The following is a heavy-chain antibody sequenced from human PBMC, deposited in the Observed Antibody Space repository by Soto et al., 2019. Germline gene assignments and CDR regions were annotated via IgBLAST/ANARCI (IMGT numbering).Heavy chain of an antibody. J-gene: IGHJ6*02. CDR3: AREHYDFWSGYLDYYYYGMDV. CDR1: GFTFSSYG. D-gene: IGHD3-3*01. V-gene: IGHV3-33*01. CDR2: IWYDGSNK. Sequence: VGSLRLSCAASGFTFSSYGMHWVRQAPGKGLEWVAVIWYDGSNKYYADSVKGRFTISRDNSKNTLYLQMNSLRAEDTAVYYCAREHYDFWSGYLDYYYYGMDVWGQGTTVTVSS.